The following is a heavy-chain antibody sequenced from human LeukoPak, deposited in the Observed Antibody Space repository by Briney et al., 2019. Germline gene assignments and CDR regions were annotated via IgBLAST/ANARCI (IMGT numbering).Heavy chain of an antibody. D-gene: IGHD3-3*01. CDR1: GYTFTGYY. CDR2: INPNSGGT. V-gene: IGHV1-2*02. J-gene: IGHJ4*02. Sequence: ASVKVSCKASGYTFTGYYMHWVRQAPGQGLEWMGWINPNSGGTNYAQKFQGRVTMTRDTSISTAYMELSRLRSDDTAVYYCARDWSGYRQNNNDYWSQGTLVTVSP. CDR3: ARDWSGYRQNNNDY.